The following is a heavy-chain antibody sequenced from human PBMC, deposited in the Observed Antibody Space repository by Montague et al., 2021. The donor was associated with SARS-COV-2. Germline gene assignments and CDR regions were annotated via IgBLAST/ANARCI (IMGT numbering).Heavy chain of an antibody. V-gene: IGHV4-59*01. CDR2: INYSGST. D-gene: IGHD2-15*01. J-gene: IGHJ6*02. Sequence: SETLPLTCTVAGGSISSYYWSWIRQPPGKGLEWIGYINYSGSTNXXPSLKSRVTISVDTSKNQFSLNLSSVTAADTAVYYCARNLVVHYWYGMDVWGQGTTVTVSS. CDR3: ARNLVVHYWYGMDV. CDR1: GGSISSYY.